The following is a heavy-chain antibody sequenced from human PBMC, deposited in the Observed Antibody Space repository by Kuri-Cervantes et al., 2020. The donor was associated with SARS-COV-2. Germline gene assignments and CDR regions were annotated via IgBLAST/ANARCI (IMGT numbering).Heavy chain of an antibody. CDR1: GFTFSSYS. CDR2: IHTSGST. V-gene: IGHV4-4*09. D-gene: IGHD3-3*01. Sequence: GSLRLSCAASGFTFSSYSMNWVRQAPGKGLEWIGYIHTSGSTSYNPSLKSRVTISVDTSKNQFSLKLSSVTAADTAVYYCARLGNYDRGYHFDYWGQGTLVTVSS. CDR3: ARLGNYDRGYHFDY. J-gene: IGHJ4*02.